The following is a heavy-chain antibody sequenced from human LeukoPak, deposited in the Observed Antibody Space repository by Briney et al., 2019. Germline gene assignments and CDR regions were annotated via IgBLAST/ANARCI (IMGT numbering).Heavy chain of an antibody. CDR2: ISYDGSNK. V-gene: IGHV3-30*18. Sequence: GRSLRLSCAASGFTFSSYAVHWVRQAPGKGLEWVAVISYDGSNKYYADSVKGRFTISRDNSKNTLYLQMNSLRVEDTAVYYCAKAYSSGWYNSIDYWGQGTLVTVSS. D-gene: IGHD6-19*01. CDR3: AKAYSSGWYNSIDY. J-gene: IGHJ4*02. CDR1: GFTFSSYA.